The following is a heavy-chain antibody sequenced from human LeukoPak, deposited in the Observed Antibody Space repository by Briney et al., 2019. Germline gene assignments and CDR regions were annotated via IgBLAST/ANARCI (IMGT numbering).Heavy chain of an antibody. Sequence: SETLSLTCTVSGGSINSYYWAWIRQPPGKGLEWIGYIYYSGSTNYNPSLKSRVAISVDTSKNQFSLNLISVAPADTAVYFCARERSGSYYDYWGQGTLVTVSS. V-gene: IGHV4-59*01. D-gene: IGHD3-10*01. CDR3: ARERSGSYYDY. CDR1: GGSINSYY. J-gene: IGHJ4*02. CDR2: IYYSGST.